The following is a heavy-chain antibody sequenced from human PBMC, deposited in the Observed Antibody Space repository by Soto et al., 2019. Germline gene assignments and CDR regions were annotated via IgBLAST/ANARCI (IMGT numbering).Heavy chain of an antibody. V-gene: IGHV3-74*01. CDR2: INSDGGTT. D-gene: IGHD3-10*01. Sequence: EVQLVESGGGFVQPGGSLRLSCAASGFTFSSYWIHWVRQAPGKGLVWVSRINSDGGTTNYADSLKGRFTISRDNAKNTLFLPMNSLRAEDTAVYYCARGQSGSYSFDFWGQGTLVTVSS. J-gene: IGHJ4*02. CDR3: ARGQSGSYSFDF. CDR1: GFTFSSYW.